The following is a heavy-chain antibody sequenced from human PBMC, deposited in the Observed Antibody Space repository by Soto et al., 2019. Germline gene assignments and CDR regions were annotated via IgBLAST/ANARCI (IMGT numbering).Heavy chain of an antibody. CDR3: ARDRGYSYDDYYYYYYGMDV. D-gene: IGHD5-18*01. CDR1: GYTFTSYG. CDR2: ISAYNGNT. Sequence: QVQLVQSGAEVKKPGASVKVSCKASGYTFTSYGISWVRQAPGQGLEWMGWISAYNGNTNYAQKLQGRVTMTTDTSTSKAYMELRSLRSDDTAVYYCARDRGYSYDDYYYYYYGMDVWGQGTTVTVSS. J-gene: IGHJ6*02. V-gene: IGHV1-18*01.